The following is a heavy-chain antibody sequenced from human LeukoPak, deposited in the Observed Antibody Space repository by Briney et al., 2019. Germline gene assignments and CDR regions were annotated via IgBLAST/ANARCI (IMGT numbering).Heavy chain of an antibody. CDR3: ARHANSYDSTTYYYPFDY. V-gene: IGHV4-59*08. Sequence: SETLSLTCTVSGGSISSYYWSWIRQPPGKGLEWIGYIYYSGSTNYNPSLKSRVTISVDTSKNQFSLRLSSVTAADTAVYYCARHANSYDSTTYYYPFDYWGRGTLVTVSS. CDR2: IYYSGST. CDR1: GGSISSYY. D-gene: IGHD3-22*01. J-gene: IGHJ4*02.